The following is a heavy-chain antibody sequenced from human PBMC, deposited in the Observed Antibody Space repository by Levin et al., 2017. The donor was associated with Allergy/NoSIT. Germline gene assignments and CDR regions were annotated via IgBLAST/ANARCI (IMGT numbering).Heavy chain of an antibody. CDR2: INHSGST. J-gene: IGHJ5*02. V-gene: IGHV4-34*01. D-gene: IGHD2-2*01. CDR3: ARGVPTQIEVVIAPAAHSQFYNWFDP. Sequence: SETLSLTCAVYGGSFSGYYWSWIRQPPGKGLEWIGEINHSGSTNYNPSLKSRVTISVDTSKNQFSLKLTSVTAADTAVYYCARGVPTQIEVVIAPAAHSQFYNWFDPWGQGTLVTVSS. CDR1: GGSFSGYY.